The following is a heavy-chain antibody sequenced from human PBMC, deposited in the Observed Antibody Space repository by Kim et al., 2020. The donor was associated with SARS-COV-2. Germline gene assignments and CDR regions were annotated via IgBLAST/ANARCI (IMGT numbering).Heavy chain of an antibody. CDR2: STR. CDR3: ARDAHGMDV. V-gene: IGHV3-48*02. Sequence: STRYYADSVRGRFTISRDTATNSLYLKMVSLRDEDTAVYYCARDAHGMDVWGQGTRVTVSS. J-gene: IGHJ6*02.